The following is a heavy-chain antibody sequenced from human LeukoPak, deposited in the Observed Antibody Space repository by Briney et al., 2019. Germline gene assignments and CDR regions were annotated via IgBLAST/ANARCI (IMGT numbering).Heavy chain of an antibody. D-gene: IGHD1-26*01. CDR3: ARRGGSGRVFDY. V-gene: IGHV4-39*01. CDR2: IYYTGST. Sequence: SETLSLTCSVSGASISGGTYYWGWIRQPPGKGLEWIGSIYYTGSTHDNPSLKSRVTISVDTSKNQFSLKLSSVTAADTAVYYCARRGGSGRVFDYWGQGTLVTVSS. CDR1: GASISGGTYY. J-gene: IGHJ4*02.